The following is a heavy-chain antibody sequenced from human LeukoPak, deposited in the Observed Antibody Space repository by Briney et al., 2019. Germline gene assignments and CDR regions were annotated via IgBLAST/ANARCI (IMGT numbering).Heavy chain of an antibody. CDR3: ARDGVTGGYSD. CDR1: GFTFSDYW. Sequence: GGSLRLSCAASGFTFSDYWVSWLRQAPGQGLEWVANIKQDGSEKYYLDSVRGRFTISRDNAKNSLYLQMNSLRAEDTAVYYCARDGVTGGYSDWGQGTLVTVSS. J-gene: IGHJ4*02. CDR2: IKQDGSEK. D-gene: IGHD2-8*02. V-gene: IGHV3-7*01.